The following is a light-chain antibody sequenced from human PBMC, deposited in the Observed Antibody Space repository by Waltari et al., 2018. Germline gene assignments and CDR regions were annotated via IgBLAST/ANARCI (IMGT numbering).Light chain of an antibody. CDR2: GTS. J-gene: IGKJ2*01. CDR3: QQNYTTPYT. Sequence: IPLTQSPSPLSASPRHKVTITFRASQSINSYLNWYQQKPGKAPKLLIYGTSSLQSGVPSRFSGSGSATDFSLTINSLQPEDFAAYYCQQNYTTPYTFGQGTKLEIK. CDR1: QSINSY. V-gene: IGKV1-39*01.